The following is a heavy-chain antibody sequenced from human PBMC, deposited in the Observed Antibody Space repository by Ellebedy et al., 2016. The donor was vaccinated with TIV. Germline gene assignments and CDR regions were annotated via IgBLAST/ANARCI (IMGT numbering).Heavy chain of an antibody. J-gene: IGHJ2*01. D-gene: IGHD3-10*01. V-gene: IGHV1-18*01. CDR3: ARSRLGGGHWYFDF. CDR1: GYTFTRYG. CDR2: IAVYNGHT. Sequence: ASVKVSXXVSGYTFTRYGMSWVRQAPGQGLEWMGWIAVYNGHTKYAQKFQDRVVMTTETATSTVYMELRSLRSDDTAVYYCARSRLGGGHWYFDFWGHGTLVTVSS.